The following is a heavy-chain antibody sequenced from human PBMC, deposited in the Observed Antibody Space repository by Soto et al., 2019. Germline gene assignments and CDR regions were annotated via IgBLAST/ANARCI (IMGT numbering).Heavy chain of an antibody. CDR2: FDPEDGET. D-gene: IGHD3-10*01. J-gene: IGHJ5*02. Sequence: ASVKVSCKDCGYSLTELSMHWVRQAPGKGLEWMGGFDPEDGETIYAQKFQGRVTMTEDTSTDTAYMELSSLRSEDTAVYYFAIRSGSYSSWLDPWGQGTLVTVYS. CDR3: AIRSGSYSSWLDP. CDR1: GYSLTELS. V-gene: IGHV1-24*01.